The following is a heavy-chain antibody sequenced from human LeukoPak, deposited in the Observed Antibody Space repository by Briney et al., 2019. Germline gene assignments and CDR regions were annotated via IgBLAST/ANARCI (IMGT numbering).Heavy chain of an antibody. V-gene: IGHV3-30-3*01. CDR1: GFTFSSYA. CDR2: ISYDGSNK. D-gene: IGHD1-1*01. Sequence: PGGSLRLSCAASGFTFSSYAMHWVRQAPGKGLEWVAVISYDGSNKYYADSVKGRFTISRDNSKNTLYLQVNSLRAEDTAVYYCKSGGAAPGSFDYWGQGTLVTVSP. J-gene: IGHJ4*02. CDR3: KSGGAAPGSFDY.